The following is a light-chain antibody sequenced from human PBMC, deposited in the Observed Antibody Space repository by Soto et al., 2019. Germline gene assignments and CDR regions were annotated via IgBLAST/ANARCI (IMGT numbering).Light chain of an antibody. CDR1: QGISSS. Sequence: AIRMTQSPSSFSASTGDRVTITCRASQGISSSLAWYQHKPGKAHKLLIYAASTLQSVVPSRFSGSGSGTDFSLPSSCLQSEDFATYYCQQYYSYPPTFGGGTKVAIK. CDR2: AAS. V-gene: IGKV1-8*01. J-gene: IGKJ4*01. CDR3: QQYYSYPPT.